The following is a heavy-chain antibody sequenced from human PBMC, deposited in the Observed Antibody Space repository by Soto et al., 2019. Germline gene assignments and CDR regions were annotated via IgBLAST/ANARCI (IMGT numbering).Heavy chain of an antibody. J-gene: IGHJ4*02. V-gene: IGHV4-30-4*01. CDR1: GGSISSGDYY. D-gene: IGHD3-3*01. Sequence: PSETLSLTCTVSGGSISSGDYYWSWIRQPPGKGLEWIGYIDYSGGTYYNPSLRSRLTISVDTSKNQFSLKLSSVTAADTAVYYCARGGRTIFGRYFDYWGQGTLVTVSS. CDR3: ARGGRTIFGRYFDY. CDR2: IDYSGGT.